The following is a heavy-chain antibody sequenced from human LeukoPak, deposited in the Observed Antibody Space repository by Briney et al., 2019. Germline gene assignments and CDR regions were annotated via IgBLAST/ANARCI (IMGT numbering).Heavy chain of an antibody. V-gene: IGHV3-7*01. CDR2: IRQDGGET. CDR1: GLTFSRDW. Sequence: GGSLRLSCEASGLTFSRDWMGWVRQAPGKGLEWVANIRQDGGETYYGDSVKGRFIISRDNAKNSLFLQMNRLRAEDTAVYYCATYGSLNTGDFQYWGQGTLFTVS. CDR3: ATYGSLNTGDFQY. J-gene: IGHJ1*01. D-gene: IGHD2-15*01.